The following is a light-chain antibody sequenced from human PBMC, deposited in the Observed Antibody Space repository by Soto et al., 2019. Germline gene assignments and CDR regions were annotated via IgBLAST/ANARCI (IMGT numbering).Light chain of an antibody. CDR2: GAS. J-gene: IGKJ2*01. CDR3: QQYNNWPPT. Sequence: EIVVTQSPATLSVSPGEGATPSCRASQSIASSLAWYQHKPGQAPRLLIYGASTRATGIPARFSGSGSGTEFTLTISSLQSEDFAVYYCQQYNNWPPTFGQGTKLEIK. CDR1: QSIASS. V-gene: IGKV3-15*01.